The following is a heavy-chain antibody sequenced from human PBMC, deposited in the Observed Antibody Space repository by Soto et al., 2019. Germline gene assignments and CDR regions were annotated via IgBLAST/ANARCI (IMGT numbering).Heavy chain of an antibody. Sequence: SETLSRTCPVSGDAISDYYWSWIRHTPGRGVERIGYIYYSGSTNYNPSLKSRVTISVDTSKNQFSLKLSSVTAADTAVYYCARDNLMYYYDSSGYPPYYYYGMDVWGQGTTVTVSS. CDR3: ARDNLMYYYDSSGYPPYYYYGMDV. V-gene: IGHV4-59*01. CDR1: GDAISDYY. J-gene: IGHJ6*02. D-gene: IGHD3-22*01. CDR2: IYYSGST.